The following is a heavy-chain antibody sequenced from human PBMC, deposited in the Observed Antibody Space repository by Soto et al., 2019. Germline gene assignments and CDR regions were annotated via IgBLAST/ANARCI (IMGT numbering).Heavy chain of an antibody. J-gene: IGHJ5*02. V-gene: IGHV4-31*03. CDR2: IYNTGST. Sequence: PSETLSLTCTVSGGSISSGGYYWSWIRQHPGRGLEWIGYIYNTGSTTYNPSLKSRVTISLDTSKNQFSPKLTSVTAADTAVYYCAGGQAGFFWSGRRDNWFEPRGQGNLVTGPS. CDR1: GGSISSGGYY. D-gene: IGHD3-3*01. CDR3: AGGQAGFFWSGRRDNWFEP.